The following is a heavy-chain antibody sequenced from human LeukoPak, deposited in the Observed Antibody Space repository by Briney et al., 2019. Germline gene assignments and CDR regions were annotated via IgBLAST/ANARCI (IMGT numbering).Heavy chain of an antibody. CDR1: GDIVSNNSAA. Sequence: PSQTLSLTCAISGDIVSNNSAAWTWIRQSPSRGLEWLGRTYFMSEWSNTYAPSMTSRITINADTSKNQFSLQLNSVTPEDTAVYFCARAVAGGRYFDLWGRGTLVTVSA. J-gene: IGHJ2*01. D-gene: IGHD4-23*01. CDR3: ARAVAGGRYFDL. CDR2: TYFMSEWSN. V-gene: IGHV6-1*01.